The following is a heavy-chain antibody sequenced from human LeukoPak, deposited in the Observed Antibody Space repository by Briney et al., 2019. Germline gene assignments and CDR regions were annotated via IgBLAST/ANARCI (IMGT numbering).Heavy chain of an antibody. CDR2: INPSGGST. V-gene: IGHV1-46*01. Sequence: GASVKVSCKASGYTFTSYYMHWVRQAPGQGLEWMGIINPSGGSTSYAQKFQGRVTMTRDTSTSTVYMELSSLRSEDTAVYYCARGPFRFGGYYGSGSYFEFDYWGQGTLVTVSS. J-gene: IGHJ4*02. CDR3: ARGPFRFGGYYGSGSYFEFDY. D-gene: IGHD3-10*01. CDR1: GYTFTSYY.